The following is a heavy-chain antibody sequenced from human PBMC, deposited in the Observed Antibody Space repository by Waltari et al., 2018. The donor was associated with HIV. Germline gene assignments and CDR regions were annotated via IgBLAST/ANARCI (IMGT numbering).Heavy chain of an antibody. V-gene: IGHV3-66*01. J-gene: IGHJ6*02. CDR3: ARDSAADGMDV. CDR1: GFTVSSNY. D-gene: IGHD6-13*01. Sequence: EVQLVESGGGLVQPGGSLRLSCAASGFTVSSNYMSWGRQAPGKALALGSVIYSGGSTYYADSVKGRFTISRDNSKSTLYLQMNSLRAEDTAVYYCARDSAADGMDVWGQGTTVTVSS. CDR2: IYSGGST.